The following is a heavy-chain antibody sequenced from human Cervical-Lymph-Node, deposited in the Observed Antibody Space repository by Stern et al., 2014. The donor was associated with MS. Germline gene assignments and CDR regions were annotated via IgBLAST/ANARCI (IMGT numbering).Heavy chain of an antibody. V-gene: IGHV5-51*01. Sequence: VQLVQSGAEVKKPGEFLKISCRASGYSFPNYWIGWVRQMPGKGLEFMGIIYPGASAVRYSPSFQGQVTISADKSISTAYLQWSSLKASDTAMYYCARGSGRDFFDYWGQGALVTVSS. CDR3: ARGSGRDFFDY. J-gene: IGHJ4*02. CDR1: GYSFPNYW. CDR2: IYPGASAV. D-gene: IGHD3-3*01.